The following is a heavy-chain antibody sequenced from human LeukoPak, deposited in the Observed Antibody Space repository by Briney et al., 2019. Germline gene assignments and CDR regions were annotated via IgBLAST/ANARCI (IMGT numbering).Heavy chain of an antibody. CDR1: RFTFGNYG. CDR3: ARGERGSVVSYIDY. V-gene: IGHV3-33*01. D-gene: IGHD2-8*01. Sequence: GGSLRLSCAASRFTFGNYGMHWVRQAPGKGLEWVAVIWYDGSNKFYADSVKGRFTISRDNSRNTLYLQMNSLRAEETAVYYCARGERGSVVSYIDYWGQGTLVTVSS. J-gene: IGHJ4*02. CDR2: IWYDGSNK.